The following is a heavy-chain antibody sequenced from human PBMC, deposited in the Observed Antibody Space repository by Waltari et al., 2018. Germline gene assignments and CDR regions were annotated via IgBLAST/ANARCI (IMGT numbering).Heavy chain of an antibody. V-gene: IGHV3-30*18. CDR1: GFTFSNYG. D-gene: IGHD2-2*01. CDR2: ISYDGSDK. Sequence: QVQPVESGGCVVQPGRSLGLSCAASGFTFSNYGMQWVRKAPGKGLEWVAFISYDGSDKYYADSVNGRFTISRYNSRNTLYLQMNSLRAEDTAVYYCAEDLYCTSTSCQDFWGQGTLVTVSS. J-gene: IGHJ4*02. CDR3: AEDLYCTSTSCQDF.